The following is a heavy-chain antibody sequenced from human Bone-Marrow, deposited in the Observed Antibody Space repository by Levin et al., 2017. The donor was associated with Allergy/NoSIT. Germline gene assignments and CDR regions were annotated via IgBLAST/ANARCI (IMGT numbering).Heavy chain of an antibody. D-gene: IGHD6-13*01. CDR1: GFTFSCCG. Sequence: AGGSLRLSCAASGFTFSCCGMHWVRQAPGKGLEWVAVIWYDGINKFYADSVKGRFTISRDNSNNALFLQMNSLRAEDTAVYYCAREYSSRQFDYWGQGTLVTVSS. V-gene: IGHV3-33*01. CDR2: IWYDGINK. CDR3: AREYSSRQFDY. J-gene: IGHJ4*02.